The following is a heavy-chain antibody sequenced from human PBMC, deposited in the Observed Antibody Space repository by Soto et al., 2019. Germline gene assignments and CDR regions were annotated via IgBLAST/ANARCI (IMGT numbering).Heavy chain of an antibody. Sequence: SETLSLTCTVSGGSISNYFWSWMRQPPGKGLEWVGFIYYNGSTQYNPSLKSRVTMSVDTSKNQFSLKLNSVTAADTAVYYCAREPSWSGYFEFWGQGTLVTVSS. D-gene: IGHD3-3*01. CDR2: IYYNGST. CDR1: GGSISNYF. J-gene: IGHJ4*02. V-gene: IGHV4-59*01. CDR3: AREPSWSGYFEF.